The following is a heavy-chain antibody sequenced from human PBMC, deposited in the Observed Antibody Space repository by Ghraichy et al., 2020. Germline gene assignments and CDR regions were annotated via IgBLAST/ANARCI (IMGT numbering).Heavy chain of an antibody. Sequence: SETLSLTCTVSGGSISSSSHYWGWIRQPPGKGREWIGYISYSGSTSYSPSLKSRVTISVDTSKNQFSLKLSSVTAADTAVYYCARLYDFWSGYLRDDDGGYWGQGTLVTVSS. CDR3: ARLYDFWSGYLRDDDGGY. CDR2: ISYSGST. J-gene: IGHJ4*02. D-gene: IGHD3-3*01. CDR1: GGSISSSSHY. V-gene: IGHV4-39*01.